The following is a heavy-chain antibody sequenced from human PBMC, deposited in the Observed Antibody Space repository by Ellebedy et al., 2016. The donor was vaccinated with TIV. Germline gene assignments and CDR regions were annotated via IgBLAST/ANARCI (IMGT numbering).Heavy chain of an antibody. D-gene: IGHD3-10*01. CDR1: GGSISSYY. V-gene: IGHV4-59*08. J-gene: IGHJ5*02. Sequence: GSLRPSCILSGGSISSYYRSWIRPPPRKGLEWVGYIYYSGSTNYNPSLKSRVTISVDTSKNQFSLKLSSVTAADTAVYYCASRRGSRLGLDYNWCDPWGQGTLVTVSS. CDR3: ASRRGSRLGLDYNWCDP. CDR2: IYYSGST.